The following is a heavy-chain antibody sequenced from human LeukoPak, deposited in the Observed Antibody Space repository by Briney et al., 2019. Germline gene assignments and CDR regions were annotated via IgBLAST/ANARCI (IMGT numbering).Heavy chain of an antibody. J-gene: IGHJ4*02. CDR2: ISASGDTT. CDR1: GFTFSRYA. V-gene: IGHV3-23*01. Sequence: GGSLRLSCAASGFTFSRYAMGWVRQAPGKGLEGVSLISASGDTTYYADSVRGRFTISRDNSENTLYLQMNSLRAEDTAVYHCAKRYCTSTSCSFFDSWGQGTLVTVSS. CDR3: AKRYCTSTSCSFFDS. D-gene: IGHD2-2*01.